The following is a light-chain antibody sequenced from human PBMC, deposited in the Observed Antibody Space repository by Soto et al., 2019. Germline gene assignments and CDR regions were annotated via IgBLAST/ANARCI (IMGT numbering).Light chain of an antibody. CDR2: GAS. CDR3: QQYINLPPYT. CDR1: QSISTS. Sequence: EIVMTQSPATLSVSPGERATLSCRASQSISTSLAWYQQSPGQPPRLLIYGASTRATGVPARFSGSGSGTDFTRTISSLQSEDFAVYYCQQYINLPPYTFGQGTKLE. J-gene: IGKJ2*01. V-gene: IGKV3-15*01.